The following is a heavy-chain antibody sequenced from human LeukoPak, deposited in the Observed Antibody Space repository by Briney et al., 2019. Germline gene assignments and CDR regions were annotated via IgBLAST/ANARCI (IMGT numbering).Heavy chain of an antibody. CDR1: GGSISSYY. CDR2: IYYSGST. V-gene: IGHV4-59*01. D-gene: IGHD5-18*01. Sequence: SETLSLTCTVSGGSISSYYWSWLRQPPGKRLEWIGYIYYSGSTNYNPSLKSRVTISVDTSKNQFSLTLSSVPSPDTAVYYCARQYSYGYYFDYWGQGTLVTVSS. CDR3: ARQYSYGYYFDY. J-gene: IGHJ4*02.